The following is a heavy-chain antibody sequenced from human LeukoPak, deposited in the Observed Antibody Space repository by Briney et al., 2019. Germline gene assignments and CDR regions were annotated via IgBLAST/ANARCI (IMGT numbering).Heavy chain of an antibody. CDR1: GFTFSSYA. Sequence: GGSLRLSCAASGFTFSSYAMHWVRQAPGKGLEWVAVISYDGSNKYYADSVKGRFTISRDNSKNTLYLQMNSLRAEDTAVYYCARDTRTTVTTYGEFDYWGQGTLVTVSS. J-gene: IGHJ4*02. CDR3: ARDTRTTVTTYGEFDY. D-gene: IGHD4-17*01. V-gene: IGHV3-30*04. CDR2: ISYDGSNK.